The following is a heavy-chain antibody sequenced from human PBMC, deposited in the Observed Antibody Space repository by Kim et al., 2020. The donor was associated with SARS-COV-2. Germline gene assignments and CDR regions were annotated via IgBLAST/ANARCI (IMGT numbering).Heavy chain of an antibody. Sequence: SETLSLTCIVTNGSINNNYWSWIRQPPGKGLEWVGYIHYTGSTYYEASLKSRVTIALDSSKTFFSLKLTSVTAADTAMYYCARHKGASFDSWGQGTLGTV. CDR3: ARHKGASFDS. V-gene: IGHV4-59*08. CDR1: NGSINNNY. CDR2: IHYTGST. J-gene: IGHJ4*02.